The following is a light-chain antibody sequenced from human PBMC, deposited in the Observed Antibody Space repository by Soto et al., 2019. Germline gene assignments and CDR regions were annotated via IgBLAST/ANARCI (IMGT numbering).Light chain of an antibody. V-gene: IGKV1-33*01. CDR1: QDITNY. Sequence: DIHMTQSPSSLAASVGDRVTITCQASQDITNYLSWYQQKPGKAPKLLIYGASNLQTGVPSRFSGGGSGTDFTLTIRGLQPEDIATYYCQHYGDFPFTFGPGTKVEI. CDR2: GAS. CDR3: QHYGDFPFT. J-gene: IGKJ3*01.